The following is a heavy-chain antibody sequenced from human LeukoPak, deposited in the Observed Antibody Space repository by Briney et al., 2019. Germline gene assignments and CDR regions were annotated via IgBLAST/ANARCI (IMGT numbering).Heavy chain of an antibody. CDR3: ASGASSGWYYFDY. CDR2: ISSDGSNQ. J-gene: IGHJ4*02. CDR1: GFTFSSYG. Sequence: GRSLRLSCAASGFTFSSYGMHWVRQAPGKGLEWVAVISSDGSNQDYGDSVKGRLTISRDNSKNTLYPQMNSLRPDDTAVYYCASGASSGWYYFDYWGQGTLVTVSS. V-gene: IGHV3-30*03. D-gene: IGHD6-19*01.